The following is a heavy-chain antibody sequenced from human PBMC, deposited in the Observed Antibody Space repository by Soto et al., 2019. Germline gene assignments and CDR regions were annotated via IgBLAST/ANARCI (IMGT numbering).Heavy chain of an antibody. V-gene: IGHV3-9*01. D-gene: IGHD5-12*01. CDR3: AKGVATIRGYYYYYYMDV. CDR1: GFTFNSYS. CDR2: ISWNSGSI. J-gene: IGHJ6*03. Sequence: GGSLRLSCAASGFTFNSYSMTWVRQAPGRGLEWVSGISWNSGSIGYADSVKGRFTISRDNAKNTLYLQMNSLRAEDTALYYWAKGVATIRGYYYYYYMDVWGKGTTVTVSS.